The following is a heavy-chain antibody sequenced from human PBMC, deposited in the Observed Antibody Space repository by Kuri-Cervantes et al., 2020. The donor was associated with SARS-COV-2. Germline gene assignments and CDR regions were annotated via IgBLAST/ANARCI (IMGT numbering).Heavy chain of an antibody. CDR2: ISSSNNYI. D-gene: IGHD4-11*01. J-gene: IGHJ3*02. Sequence: GESLKISCTASGFIFSDYYMTWIRQAPGKGLEWVSSISSSNNYIYYADSVKGRFTISRDNSKNTLYLQMNSLRAEDTAVYYCARETTLKVGVAFDIWGQGTMVTVSS. CDR3: ARETTLKVGVAFDI. V-gene: IGHV3-11*06. CDR1: GFIFSDYY.